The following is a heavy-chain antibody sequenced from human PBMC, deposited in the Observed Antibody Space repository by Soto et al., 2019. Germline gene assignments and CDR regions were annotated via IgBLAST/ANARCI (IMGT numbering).Heavy chain of an antibody. V-gene: IGHV4-39*01. CDR1: NFSVLTSIYY. CDR3: ARNWNIAMVPADYFDS. Sequence: LSLTCTVSNFSVLTSIYYWAWIRQPPGKGLEWVGTVYYTGTTYYNPSLRSRVTISIDTSKNQFSLNLNSVTAADTAVYYCARNWNIAMVPADYFDSWGQGNLVTVSS. D-gene: IGHD2-2*01. CDR2: VYYTGTT. J-gene: IGHJ4*02.